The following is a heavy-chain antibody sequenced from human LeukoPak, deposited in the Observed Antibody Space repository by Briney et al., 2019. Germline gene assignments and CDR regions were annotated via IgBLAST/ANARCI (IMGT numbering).Heavy chain of an antibody. Sequence: GGSLRLSCAASRFTFSSYAMSWVRQAPGKGLEWVSGVSGNGAGTYYADSVKGRFTISRDNSKNMLYLQMNSLRAEDTAVYYCAKTPWYGSGWSIDYWGQGTLVTVSS. V-gene: IGHV3-23*01. J-gene: IGHJ4*02. D-gene: IGHD6-13*01. CDR2: VSGNGAGT. CDR1: RFTFSSYA. CDR3: AKTPWYGSGWSIDY.